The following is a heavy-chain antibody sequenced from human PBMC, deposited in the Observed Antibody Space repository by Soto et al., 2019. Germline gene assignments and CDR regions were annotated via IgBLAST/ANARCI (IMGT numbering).Heavy chain of an antibody. D-gene: IGHD4-4*01. Sequence: QVQLVQSGAEVKKPGSSVKVSCKASGGTFSSYTISWVRQAPGQGLEWMGRIIPILGIANYAQKFQGRVTITADKSTSTAYMELSSLRSEDTAVYYCARDRAGYSNHNWFDPWSQGTLVTVSS. CDR1: GGTFSSYT. CDR3: ARDRAGYSNHNWFDP. V-gene: IGHV1-69*08. CDR2: IIPILGIA. J-gene: IGHJ5*02.